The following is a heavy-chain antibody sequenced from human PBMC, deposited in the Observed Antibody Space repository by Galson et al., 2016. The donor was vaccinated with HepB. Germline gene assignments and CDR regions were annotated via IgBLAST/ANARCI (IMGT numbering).Heavy chain of an antibody. V-gene: IGHV3-11*01. D-gene: IGHD3-10*01. Sequence: SLRLSCAASGFTVSSNYLSWVRQAPGKGLESISYISTNGATIHYADSVKGRFTVSRDNSKNTLYLQMSSLRTEDTAVYYCARERGSRLTMVRGVLDPFDIWGQGTLVTVSS. CDR2: ISTNGATI. CDR1: GFTVSSNY. J-gene: IGHJ3*02. CDR3: ARERGSRLTMVRGVLDPFDI.